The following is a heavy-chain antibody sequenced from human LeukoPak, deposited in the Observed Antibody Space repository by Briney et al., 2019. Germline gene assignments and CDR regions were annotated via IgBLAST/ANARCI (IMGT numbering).Heavy chain of an antibody. CDR3: ASLGEIAGTAMAQSFDY. Sequence: SVKVSCKASGGTFSSYTISWVRQAPGQGLEWMGRIIPILGIANYAQKFQGRVTINADKSTSTDYMELSSLRSEDTAVYYCASLGEIAGTAMAQSFDYWGQGTLVTVSS. CDR2: IIPILGIA. V-gene: IGHV1-69*02. D-gene: IGHD5-18*01. CDR1: GGTFSSYT. J-gene: IGHJ4*02.